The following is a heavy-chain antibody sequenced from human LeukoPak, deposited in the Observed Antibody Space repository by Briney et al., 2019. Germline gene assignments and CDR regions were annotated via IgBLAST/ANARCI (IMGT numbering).Heavy chain of an antibody. CDR1: GYTFTGYY. D-gene: IGHD4-23*01. CDR2: INPNSGGT. V-gene: IGHV1-2*02. CDR3: ARENYGGNGFDY. Sequence: GASVKVSCKASGYTFTGYYMHWVRQAPGQGLEWMGWINPNSGGTNYAQKFQGRVTMTRDTSISTAYMELRSLRSDDTAVYYCARENYGGNGFDYWGQGTLVTVSS. J-gene: IGHJ4*02.